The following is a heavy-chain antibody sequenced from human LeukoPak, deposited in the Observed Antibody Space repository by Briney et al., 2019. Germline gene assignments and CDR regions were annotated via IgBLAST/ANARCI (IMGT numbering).Heavy chain of an antibody. CDR3: TTDYGSGCYRYFNY. Sequence: PGGSLRLSCAASGFTFSNAWMSWVRQTPGKGLEWVGRIKSKTDGGTTDYVAPVKGRFTISRDDSKNTLYLQMNSLKSEDTAVYYCTTDYGSGCYRYFNYWGQGTLVTVSS. J-gene: IGHJ4*02. D-gene: IGHD3-10*01. CDR2: IKSKTDGGTT. CDR1: GFTFSNAW. V-gene: IGHV3-15*01.